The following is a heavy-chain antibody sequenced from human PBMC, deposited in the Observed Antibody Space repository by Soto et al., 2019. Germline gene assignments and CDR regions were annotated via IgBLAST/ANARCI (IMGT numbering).Heavy chain of an antibody. J-gene: IGHJ4*02. Sequence: QVQLVESGGGVVQPGRSLRLSCAASGFTFSSYVMHWVRQAPGKGLEWVAVISYDGSNKYYADSVKGRFTISRDNSKNTLYLQMYSLRVEDTAVYYCARAHRSSGGFVKYWGQVTLVTVSS. CDR1: GFTFSSYV. D-gene: IGHD6-6*01. V-gene: IGHV3-30-3*01. CDR2: ISYDGSNK. CDR3: ARAHRSSGGFVKY.